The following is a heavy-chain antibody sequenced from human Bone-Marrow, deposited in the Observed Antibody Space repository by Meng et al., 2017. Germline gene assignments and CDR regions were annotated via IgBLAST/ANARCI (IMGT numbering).Heavy chain of an antibody. V-gene: IGHV3-33*01. Sequence: QVQLVEAGGGVVQPWKPLGLSCAASGFTFSSYGMHWVRQAPGKGLEWVAVIWYDGSNNYYADSVKGRFTISRDNSKNTLYLQMNSLRAEDTAVYYCARDPYDFWSGYPNFDYWGQGTLVTVSS. D-gene: IGHD3-3*01. CDR3: ARDPYDFWSGYPNFDY. J-gene: IGHJ4*02. CDR1: GFTFSSYG. CDR2: IWYDGSNN.